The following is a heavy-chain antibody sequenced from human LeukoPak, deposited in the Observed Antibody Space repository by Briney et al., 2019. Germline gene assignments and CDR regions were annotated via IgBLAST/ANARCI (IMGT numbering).Heavy chain of an antibody. CDR3: ARDDADIYYYGIDV. CDR2: ISYDGSNK. Sequence: GRSLRLSCAASGFTFSSYAMHWVRQAPGKGLEWVAVISYDGSNKYYADSVKGRFTISRDNSKNTLYLQMNSLRAEDTAVYYCARDDADIYYYGIDVWGQGTTVTVSS. CDR1: GFTFSSYA. J-gene: IGHJ6*02. V-gene: IGHV3-30-3*01.